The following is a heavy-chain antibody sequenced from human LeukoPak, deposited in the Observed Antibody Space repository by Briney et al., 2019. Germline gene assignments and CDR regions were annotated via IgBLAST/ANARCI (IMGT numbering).Heavy chain of an antibody. CDR2: ISPSGGGT. CDR3: ARDSAFSAGTSFDY. Sequence: ASVKVSCKASGYTFSDYYMGWLRQAPGQGVEWMGIISPSGGGTIYTQKFQGRVSMTWDTSTSTVYMNLSSLESEDTAVYYCARDSAFSAGTSFDYWGQGTLVTVSS. J-gene: IGHJ4*02. CDR1: GYTFSDYY. V-gene: IGHV1-46*01. D-gene: IGHD1-1*01.